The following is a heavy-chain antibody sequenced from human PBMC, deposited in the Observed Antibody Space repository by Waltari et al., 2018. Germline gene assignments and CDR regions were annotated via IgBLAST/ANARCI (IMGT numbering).Heavy chain of an antibody. Sequence: QEQLVQSGAEVKKPGSSVKVSCKASGGTFSRYAISWVRQAPGQGREWAGGIIPIFGTANYAQKFQGRVTITADESTSTAYMELSSLRSEDTAVYYCARAGGDEDAFDIWGQGTKVTVSS. V-gene: IGHV1-69*01. J-gene: IGHJ3*02. CDR3: ARAGGDEDAFDI. CDR1: GGTFSRYA. D-gene: IGHD3-10*01. CDR2: IIPIFGTA.